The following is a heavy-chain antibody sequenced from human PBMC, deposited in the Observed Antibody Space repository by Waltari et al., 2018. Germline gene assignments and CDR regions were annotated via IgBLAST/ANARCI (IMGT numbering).Heavy chain of an antibody. Sequence: QVQLVQSGAEVKKPGASVKVSCKVSGYTLTELSMHWVRQAPGKGLEWMGGFDPEDGETIYAQKFQGRVTMTEDTSTDTAYMELSSLRSEDTAVYYCATWIAGGYSSRGRFDLWGRGTLVTVSS. CDR1: GYTLTELS. CDR3: ATWIAGGYSSRGRFDL. CDR2: FDPEDGET. J-gene: IGHJ2*01. V-gene: IGHV1-24*01. D-gene: IGHD5-18*01.